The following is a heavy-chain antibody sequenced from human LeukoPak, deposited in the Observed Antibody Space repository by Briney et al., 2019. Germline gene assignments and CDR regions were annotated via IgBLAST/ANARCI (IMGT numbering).Heavy chain of an antibody. D-gene: IGHD3-3*01. V-gene: IGHV3-7*03. CDR2: VDQDGSEK. CDR3: AKSVAIYFYYGLDV. Sequence: GGSLRLSCAASGFIFNSYWMNWLRQAPGKGLEWVANVDQDGSEKYYVGSVKGRFTISRDNAKNSLYLQMNSLRAEDTAPYYCAKSVAIYFYYGLDVWGQGTTVAVSS. J-gene: IGHJ6*02. CDR1: GFIFNSYW.